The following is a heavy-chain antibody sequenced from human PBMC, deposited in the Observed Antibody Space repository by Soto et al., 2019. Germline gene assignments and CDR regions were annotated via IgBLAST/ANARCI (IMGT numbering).Heavy chain of an antibody. CDR3: ARDGRPMVYAFRGVDFDY. CDR1: GFTFSNYW. D-gene: IGHD2-8*01. V-gene: IGHV3-7*01. Sequence: PGGSLRLSCAASGFTFSNYWMSWVRQFPGKGLEWLANIKRDGSETTYGDSVKGRFTISRDNAKSSLYLQMNSLRVEDTAVYYCARDGRPMVYAFRGVDFDYWGQGIQVTVSS. J-gene: IGHJ4*02. CDR2: IKRDGSET.